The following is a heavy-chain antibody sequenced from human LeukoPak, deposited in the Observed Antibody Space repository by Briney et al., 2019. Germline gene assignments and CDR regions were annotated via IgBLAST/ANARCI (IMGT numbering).Heavy chain of an antibody. Sequence: ASVKVSCKASGYTFTSYGISWVRQAPGQGLEWMGWISAYNGNTNYAQKLQGRVTMTTDTSTSTAYMELRSLRSDDTAVYYCAREAGGGGDCYRCAFDTWGQGTMVTVSS. V-gene: IGHV1-18*01. D-gene: IGHD2-21*01. CDR2: ISAYNGNT. CDR3: AREAGGGGDCYRCAFDT. CDR1: GYTFTSYG. J-gene: IGHJ3*02.